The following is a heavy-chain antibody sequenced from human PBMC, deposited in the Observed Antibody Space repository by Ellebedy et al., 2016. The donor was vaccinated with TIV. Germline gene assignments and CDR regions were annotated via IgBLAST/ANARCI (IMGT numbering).Heavy chain of an antibody. V-gene: IGHV1-2*02. D-gene: IGHD3-10*01. CDR3: ARGGYYGSGDYYYYAMDV. Sequence: ASVKVSXXAAGYTFTGYYMHWVRQAPGQGLEWMGWINPNSGGTNYAQKFQGRVTMTRDTSISTAYMELSRLRSDDTAMYYCARGGYYGSGDYYYYAMDVWGQGTTVTVSS. CDR2: INPNSGGT. J-gene: IGHJ6*02. CDR1: GYTFTGYY.